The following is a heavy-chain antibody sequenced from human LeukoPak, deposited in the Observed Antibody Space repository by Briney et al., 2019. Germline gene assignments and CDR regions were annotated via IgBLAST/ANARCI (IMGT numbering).Heavy chain of an antibody. CDR1: GYTFTSYD. D-gene: IGHD3-3*01. CDR3: ARAGGYDFWSGYWPRDWFDP. Sequence: ASVKVSCKASGYTFTSYDINWVRQATGQGLEWMGWMNPNSGNTGYAQKFQGRVTMTRNTSISTAYMELSSLRSEDTAAYYCARAGGYDFWSGYWPRDWFDPWGQGTLVTVSS. V-gene: IGHV1-8*01. CDR2: MNPNSGNT. J-gene: IGHJ5*02.